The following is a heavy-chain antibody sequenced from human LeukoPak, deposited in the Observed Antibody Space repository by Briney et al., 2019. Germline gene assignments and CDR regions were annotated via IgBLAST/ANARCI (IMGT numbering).Heavy chain of an antibody. CDR1: GYTFINYG. CDR2: ISAYNNNT. D-gene: IGHD2-8*02. Sequence: GASVKVSCKTSGYTFINYGITWLRQAPGQGLDWVGWISAYNNNTDYAQNLQGRVTMTTDTYTSTVYMGLRSLTSDDTAVYYCARDLGGVPFDYWGQGTLVTVSS. CDR3: ARDLGGVPFDY. V-gene: IGHV1-18*01. J-gene: IGHJ4*02.